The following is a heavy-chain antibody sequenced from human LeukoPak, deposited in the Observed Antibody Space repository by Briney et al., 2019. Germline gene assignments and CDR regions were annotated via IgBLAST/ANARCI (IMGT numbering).Heavy chain of an antibody. CDR1: GGSISSSNW. J-gene: IGHJ6*04. CDR3: ARVSGYSSSWGYYYGMDV. V-gene: IGHV4-4*02. D-gene: IGHD6-13*01. Sequence: SGTLSLTCAVSGGSISSSNWWSWVRQPPGKGLDWIGEIYHSGSTNYNPSLKSRVTISVDKSKNQFSLKLSSVTAADTAVYYCARVSGYSSSWGYYYGMDVWGKGTTVTVSS. CDR2: IYHSGST.